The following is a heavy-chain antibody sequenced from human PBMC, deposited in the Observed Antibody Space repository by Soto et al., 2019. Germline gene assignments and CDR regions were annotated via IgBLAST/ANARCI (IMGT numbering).Heavy chain of an antibody. D-gene: IGHD6-25*01. J-gene: IGHJ6*02. CDR3: ARRRRRAFYYGIDV. Sequence: ASVKVSCKASGYTFTGCYMHWVRQAPGQGLEWMGWINPNSGGTNYAQKFQGWVTMTRDTSISTAYMELSRLRSDDTAVYYCARRRRRAFYYGIDVWGQGTTVTVSS. V-gene: IGHV1-2*04. CDR1: GYTFTGCY. CDR2: INPNSGGT.